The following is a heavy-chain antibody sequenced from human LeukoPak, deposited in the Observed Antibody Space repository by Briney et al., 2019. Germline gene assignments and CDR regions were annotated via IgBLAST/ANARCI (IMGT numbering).Heavy chain of an antibody. CDR1: GFTFSNYE. J-gene: IGHJ4*02. Sequence: GGSLRLSCAASGFTFSNYEMNWVRKAPGKGLEWVSYISSSGDIIYYAASVKGRFTISRDNAKNSLYLQMNSLRAEDTAVYYCAGGWFDFWGQGTLVTVSS. CDR3: AGGWFDF. V-gene: IGHV3-48*03. CDR2: ISSSGDII.